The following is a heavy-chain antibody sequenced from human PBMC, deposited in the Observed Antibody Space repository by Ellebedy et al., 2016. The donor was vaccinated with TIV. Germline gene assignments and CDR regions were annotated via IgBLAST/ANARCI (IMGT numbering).Heavy chain of an antibody. D-gene: IGHD2-8*01. CDR2: ISWNSGSI. J-gene: IGHJ4*02. V-gene: IGHV3-9*01. Sequence: GGSLRLSCAASGFTFADYAMHWVRQAPGKGLEWVSHISWNSGSIGYADSVKGRFTISRDNAKNSLYLQMNSLRAEDTALYYCAKDMPIVLMVYAFDYWGQGTLVTVSS. CDR3: AKDMPIVLMVYAFDY. CDR1: GFTFADYA.